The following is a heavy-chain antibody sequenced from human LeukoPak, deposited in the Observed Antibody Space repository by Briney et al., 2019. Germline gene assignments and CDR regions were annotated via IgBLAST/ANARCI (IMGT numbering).Heavy chain of an antibody. J-gene: IGHJ5*02. CDR1: GGSFSGYY. D-gene: IGHD3-22*01. CDR2: IYYSGST. Sequence: SETLSLTCAVYGGSFSGYYWSWIRQPPGKGLEWIGSIYYSGSTYYNPSLKSRVTISVDTSKNQFSLKLISVTAADTAVYYCARAATVRSMIVVARRGRWFDPWGQGTLVTVSS. CDR3: ARAATVRSMIVVARRGRWFDP. V-gene: IGHV4-34*01.